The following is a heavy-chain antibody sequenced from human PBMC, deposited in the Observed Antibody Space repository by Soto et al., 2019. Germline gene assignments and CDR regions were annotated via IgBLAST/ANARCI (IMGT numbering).Heavy chain of an antibody. J-gene: IGHJ3*01. CDR1: GGSISSGGYS. D-gene: IGHD2-15*01. CDR2: IYHSGNT. V-gene: IGHV4-30-2*01. CDR3: ASNVAADDALDG. Sequence: PSETLSLTCAVSGGSISSGGYSWTWIRQPPGKGLEWIGYIYHSGNTCYNPSLKSRVTISGDRSKNQFTLNLSSVTAADTAVYYCASNVAADDALDGWGQGTMVTV.